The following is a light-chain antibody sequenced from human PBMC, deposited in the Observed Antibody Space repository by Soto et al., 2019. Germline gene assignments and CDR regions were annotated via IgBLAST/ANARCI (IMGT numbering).Light chain of an antibody. V-gene: IGLV2-14*01. CDR3: SSYTTSTTRVV. CDR2: DVS. Sequence: QSALTQPASVSGSPGQSITISCTGTSSDVGGYNYVSWYQQHPGKAPKLMIYDVSDRPSGVSNLCSGSKSGNAASLTISGLQAEDEADYFCSSYTTSTTRVVIGGGTKLTVL. J-gene: IGLJ2*01. CDR1: SSDVGGYNY.